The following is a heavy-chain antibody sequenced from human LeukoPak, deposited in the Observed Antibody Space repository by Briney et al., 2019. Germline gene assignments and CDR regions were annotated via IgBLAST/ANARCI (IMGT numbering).Heavy chain of an antibody. D-gene: IGHD2-8*01. V-gene: IGHV3-7*01. Sequence: PGGSLRLSCAASGFTFTDHYMSWIRQAPGKGLEWVASIREDGSEKTSVDCVKGRFTISRDNAKNSLYLQMDSLRAEDTAVYYCARGPTNGQAFDYWGQGTLVSVSS. CDR1: GFTFTDHY. CDR2: IREDGSEK. J-gene: IGHJ4*02. CDR3: ARGPTNGQAFDY.